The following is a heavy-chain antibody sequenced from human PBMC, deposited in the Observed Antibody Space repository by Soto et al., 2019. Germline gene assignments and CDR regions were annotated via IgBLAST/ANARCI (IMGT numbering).Heavy chain of an antibody. J-gene: IGHJ4*02. V-gene: IGHV1-69*08. CDR3: ARDLNYYDYIWGSPPRY. Sequence: QVQLVQSGAEVKKPGSSVKVSCKASGGTFSSYTISWVRQATGQGLEWMGRIIPILGIANYAQKFQGRVTITADKSPNTAYMELSSRRSEDTAVYYCARDLNYYDYIWGSPPRYWGKGTLVTVSS. CDR1: GGTFSSYT. D-gene: IGHD3-16*01. CDR2: IIPILGIA.